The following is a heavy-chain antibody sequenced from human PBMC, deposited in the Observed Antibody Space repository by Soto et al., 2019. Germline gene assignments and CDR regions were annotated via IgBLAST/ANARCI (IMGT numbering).Heavy chain of an antibody. V-gene: IGHV4-30-4*01. Sequence: SETLSLTCTVSGGSISSGDYYWSWIRQPPGKGLEWIGYIYYSGSTYYNPSLKSRVTISVDTSKNQFSLKLSSVTAADTAVYYCARGRGSYQPYFDYWGQGTLVTVSS. CDR3: ARGRGSYQPYFDY. CDR2: IYYSGST. D-gene: IGHD1-26*01. J-gene: IGHJ4*02. CDR1: GGSISSGDYY.